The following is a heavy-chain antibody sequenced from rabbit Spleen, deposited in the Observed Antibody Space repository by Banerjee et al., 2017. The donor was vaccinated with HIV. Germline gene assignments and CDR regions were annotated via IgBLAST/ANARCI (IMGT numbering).Heavy chain of an antibody. CDR2: IDAGSSGFT. CDR1: GFDFSRDYM. Sequence: QEQLKESGGGLVQPGGSLKLSCTASGFDFSRDYMNWVRQAPGKGLEWIACIDAGSSGFTYFATWAKGRFTCSKTSSTTVTLQMTRLTAADTATYFCARDTGSSFSSYGMDLWGPGTLVTVS. D-gene: IGHD8-1*01. CDR3: ARDTGSSFSSYGMDL. J-gene: IGHJ6*01. V-gene: IGHV1S45*01.